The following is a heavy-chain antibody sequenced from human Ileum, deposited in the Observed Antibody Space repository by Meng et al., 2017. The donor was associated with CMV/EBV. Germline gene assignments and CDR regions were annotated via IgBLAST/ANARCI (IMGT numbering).Heavy chain of an antibody. J-gene: IGHJ4*02. CDR2: ISSSSDYI. Sequence: GESLKISCAASGFTFTNYAMSWVRQAPGKGLEWVSSISSSSDYIYYADSVKGRFTISRDNAKNSVYLQMNSLRGDDTAVYYCVRELGQDFDYWGQGTLVTVSS. CDR1: GFTFTNYA. D-gene: IGHD6-13*01. V-gene: IGHV3-21*01. CDR3: VRELGQDFDY.